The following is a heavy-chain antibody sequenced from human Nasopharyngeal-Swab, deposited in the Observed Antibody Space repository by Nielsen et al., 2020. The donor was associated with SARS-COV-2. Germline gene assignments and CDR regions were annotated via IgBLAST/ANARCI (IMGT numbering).Heavy chain of an antibody. CDR3: ARAPRITIFGVVQAFDI. CDR2: IYYSGST. Sequence: SETLSLTCTVFGGSISSGGYYWSWIRQHPGKGLEWIGYIYYSGSTYYNPSLKSRVTISVDTSKNQFSLKLSSVTAADTAVYYCARAPRITIFGVVQAFDIWGQGTMVTVSS. J-gene: IGHJ3*02. D-gene: IGHD3-3*01. V-gene: IGHV4-31*03. CDR1: GGSISSGGYY.